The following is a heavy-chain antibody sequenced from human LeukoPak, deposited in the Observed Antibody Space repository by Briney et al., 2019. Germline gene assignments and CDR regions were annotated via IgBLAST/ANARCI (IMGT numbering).Heavy chain of an antibody. V-gene: IGHV4-31*03. J-gene: IGHJ3*02. D-gene: IGHD3-22*01. CDR2: IYYSGST. Sequence: SETLSLTCTVSGGSISSGGYYWSWIRQHPGKGLEWIGYIYYSGSTYYNPSLKSRVTISVDTSKNQFSLKLSSVTAADTVVYYCARDDSSDNAFDIWGQGTMVTVSS. CDR1: GGSISSGGYY. CDR3: ARDDSSDNAFDI.